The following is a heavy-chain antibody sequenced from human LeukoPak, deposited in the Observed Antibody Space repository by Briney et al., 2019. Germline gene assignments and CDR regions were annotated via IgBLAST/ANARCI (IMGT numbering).Heavy chain of an antibody. CDR2: ISYDGSNK. V-gene: IGHV3-30*09. CDR1: GFTFSSYA. Sequence: GGSLRLSCAASGFTFSSYAMHWVRQAPGKGLEWVAVISYDGSNKYYADSVKGRFAISRDNSKNTLYLQMNSLRAEDTAVYYCAKDGLYGSGTPGALDIWGQGTKVTVSS. D-gene: IGHD3-10*01. CDR3: AKDGLYGSGTPGALDI. J-gene: IGHJ3*02.